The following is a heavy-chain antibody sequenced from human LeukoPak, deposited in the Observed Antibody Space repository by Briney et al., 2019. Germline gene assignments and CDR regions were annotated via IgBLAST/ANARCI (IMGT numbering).Heavy chain of an antibody. CDR1: GGSFSGYY. V-gene: IGHV4-34*01. J-gene: IGHJ6*02. CDR2: INHSGST. CDR3: ARGNFWSGYSHYYYGMDV. Sequence: SETLSLTCAVYGGSFSGYYWSWIRQPPGKGLEWIGEINHSGSTNYNPSLKSRVTISVDTSKNRFSLKLSSVTAADTAVYYCARGNFWSGYSHYYYGMDVWGQGTTVTVSS. D-gene: IGHD3-3*01.